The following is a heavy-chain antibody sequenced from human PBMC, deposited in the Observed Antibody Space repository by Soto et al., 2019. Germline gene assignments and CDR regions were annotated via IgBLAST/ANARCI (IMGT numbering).Heavy chain of an antibody. CDR3: ARDFRGGSYDY. V-gene: IGHV3-33*01. Sequence: QVQLVESGGGVVQPGRSLRLSCAASGFTFSSYGMHWVRQAPGKGLEWVAVIWYDGSNKYYADSVKGRFTISRDNSKNTLYLQMNSLRAEDTAVYYCARDFRGGSYDYWGQGTLVTVSS. CDR2: IWYDGSNK. J-gene: IGHJ4*02. CDR1: GFTFSSYG. D-gene: IGHD1-26*01.